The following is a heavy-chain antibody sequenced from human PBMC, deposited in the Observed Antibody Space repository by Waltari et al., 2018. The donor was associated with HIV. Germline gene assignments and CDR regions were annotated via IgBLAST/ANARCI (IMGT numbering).Heavy chain of an antibody. V-gene: IGHV3-7*01. CDR3: ARRQQLTD. D-gene: IGHD6-13*01. Sequence: DVRLVESGVGLVQPGGSLRLPRAAAGLTFSSSWLTWVRQAPGKGLEWVANIKEDGREIHYVNSVKGRFTIARDNAKNSLYLQMNSLRAEDTAVYYCARRQQLTDWGQGTLVTVSS. CDR1: GLTFSSSW. J-gene: IGHJ4*02. CDR2: IKEDGREI.